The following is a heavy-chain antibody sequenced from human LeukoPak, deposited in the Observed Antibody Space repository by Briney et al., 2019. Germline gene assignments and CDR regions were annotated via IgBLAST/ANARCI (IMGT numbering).Heavy chain of an antibody. V-gene: IGHV3-23*01. CDR3: AKTRGYCSGGSCYSDY. J-gene: IGHJ4*02. CDR1: GFTFSRFA. CDR2: IHGAGGGA. D-gene: IGHD2-15*01. Sequence: PGGSLRLSCAASGFTFSRFAMNWVRQAPGKGLEWVASIHGAGGGAYYADSVKGRFTISRDDSRNTLHLQMNSLRAEDTAAYYCAKTRGYCSGGSCYSDYWGQGTLVTVSS.